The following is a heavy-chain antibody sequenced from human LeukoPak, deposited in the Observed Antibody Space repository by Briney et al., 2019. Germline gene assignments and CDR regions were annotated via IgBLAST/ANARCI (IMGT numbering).Heavy chain of an antibody. CDR1: GGSISPYY. J-gene: IGHJ4*02. D-gene: IGHD3-10*01. CDR3: VRITQGTVDY. CDR2: ISYSGDT. Sequence: PSETLSLTCTVSGGSISPYYWGWIRQPPGKGLEWIGYISYSGDTNYTPSLKSRVTISVDTSRNRFSLKLSSVTAADTAVYYCVRITQGTVDYWGREPWSPSPQ. V-gene: IGHV4-59*01.